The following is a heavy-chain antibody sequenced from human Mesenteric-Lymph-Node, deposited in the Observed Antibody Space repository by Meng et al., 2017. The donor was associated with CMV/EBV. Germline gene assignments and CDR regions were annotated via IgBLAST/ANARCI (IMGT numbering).Heavy chain of an antibody. CDR1: GGSISSSNYY. J-gene: IGHJ4*02. Sequence: GSLRLSCTVSGGSISSSNYYWGWIRQPPGKGLEWVGIIYYSGSTYYNPSLKSRVTISVDTSKNQFSLKLSSVTAADTAVYYCARRKGSSSWRDYWGQGTLVTVSS. CDR3: ARRKGSSSWRDY. D-gene: IGHD6-13*01. CDR2: IYYSGST. V-gene: IGHV4-39*01.